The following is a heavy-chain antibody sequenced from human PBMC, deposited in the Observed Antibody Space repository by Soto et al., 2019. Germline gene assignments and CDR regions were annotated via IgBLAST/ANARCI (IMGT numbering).Heavy chain of an antibody. Sequence: QVQLVESGGGVVQPGRSLRLSCAGSGFTFSNYGLHWVRQAPGKGLEWVAVISYDGSHKYYADSVKGRFTISRDNSNNMLYLQMDSLGAEDTAVYYCAKEGAPRYCSRSSCHPVGAYWCQGTLVTVSS. CDR2: ISYDGSHK. CDR1: GFTFSNYG. D-gene: IGHD2-15*01. CDR3: AKEGAPRYCSRSSCHPVGAY. J-gene: IGHJ4*02. V-gene: IGHV3-30*18.